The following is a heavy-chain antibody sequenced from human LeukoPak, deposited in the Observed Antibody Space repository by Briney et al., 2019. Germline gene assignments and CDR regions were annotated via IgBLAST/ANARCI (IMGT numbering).Heavy chain of an antibody. CDR3: ANIVVVPAARGNYYYMDV. CDR2: IIPIFGTA. V-gene: IGHV1-69*13. CDR1: GGTFSSYA. D-gene: IGHD2-2*01. Sequence: ASVKVSCKASGGTFSSYAISWVRQAPGQGLEWMGGIIPIFGTANYAQKFQGRVTITADESTSTAYMELSSLRSEDTAVCYCANIVVVPAARGNYYYMDVWGKGTTVTVSS. J-gene: IGHJ6*03.